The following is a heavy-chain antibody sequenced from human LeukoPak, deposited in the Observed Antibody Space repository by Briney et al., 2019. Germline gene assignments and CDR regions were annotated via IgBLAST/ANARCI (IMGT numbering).Heavy chain of an antibody. CDR3: ARHARGGGGISMVRGVRTKYYFDY. Sequence: SETLSLTCTVSGGSISSSSYYWGWIRLPPGKGLEWIGSISYSGSTYYNPSLKSRATISVDTSKKQFSLKLSSVTGADTAVYYWARHARGGGGISMVRGVRTKYYFDYWGQGTLVTVSS. J-gene: IGHJ4*02. D-gene: IGHD3-10*01. V-gene: IGHV4-39*01. CDR2: ISYSGST. CDR1: GGSISSSSYY.